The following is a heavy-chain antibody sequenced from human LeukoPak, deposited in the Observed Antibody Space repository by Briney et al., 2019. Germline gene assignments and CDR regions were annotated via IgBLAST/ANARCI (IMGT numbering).Heavy chain of an antibody. Sequence: KTSETLSLTCAVYGGSFSGYYWSWIRQPPGKGLEWIGEINHSGSTNYNPSLKSRVTISVDTSKNQFSLKLSSVTAADTAVYYCVRSREDSSSWYVIFDYWGQGTLVTVSS. CDR2: INHSGST. V-gene: IGHV4-34*01. D-gene: IGHD6-13*01. CDR3: VRSREDSSSWYVIFDY. CDR1: GGSFSGYY. J-gene: IGHJ4*02.